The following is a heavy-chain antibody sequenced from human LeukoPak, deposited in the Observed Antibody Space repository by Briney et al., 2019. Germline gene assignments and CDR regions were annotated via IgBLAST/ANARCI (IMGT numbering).Heavy chain of an antibody. Sequence: GRSLRLSCAASGFTFDDYAMHWVRQAPGKGLEWLANIRYDGGSKYYLDSMRGRFTISRDNAQNSVYLQVNSLRVEDTAMYYCAIIGTPGETEYYRLWGQGTLVTVSS. CDR2: IRYDGGSK. CDR3: AIIGTPGETEYYRL. D-gene: IGHD2-21*01. V-gene: IGHV3-7*01. J-gene: IGHJ1*01. CDR1: GFTFDDYA.